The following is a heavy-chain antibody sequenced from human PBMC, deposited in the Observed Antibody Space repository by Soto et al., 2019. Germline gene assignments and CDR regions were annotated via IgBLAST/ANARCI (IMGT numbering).Heavy chain of an antibody. Sequence: KPWETLSLTCTVSGGSISSSSYYWGWIRQPPGKGLEWIGSIYYSGSTYYNPSLKSRVTTSVDTSKNQFSLKLSSVTAADTAVYYCASHGPDPWGQGTLVTVSS. V-gene: IGHV4-39*01. CDR1: GGSISSSSYY. J-gene: IGHJ5*02. CDR3: ASHGPDP. CDR2: IYYSGST.